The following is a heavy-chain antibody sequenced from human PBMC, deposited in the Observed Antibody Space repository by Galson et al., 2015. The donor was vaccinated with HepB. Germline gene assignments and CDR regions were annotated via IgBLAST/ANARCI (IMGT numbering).Heavy chain of an antibody. J-gene: IGHJ3*02. Sequence: SLRLSCAASGLTFSSYAMSWVRQAPGKGLEWVSAISAGGGATYYADSVKGRFTISRDNSKSTLYLQMNSLRAEDTAVYYCAKSRLGELSLFAFDIWGQGTVVTVSS. CDR2: ISAGGGAT. D-gene: IGHD3-16*02. CDR3: AKSRLGELSLFAFDI. CDR1: GLTFSSYA. V-gene: IGHV3-23*01.